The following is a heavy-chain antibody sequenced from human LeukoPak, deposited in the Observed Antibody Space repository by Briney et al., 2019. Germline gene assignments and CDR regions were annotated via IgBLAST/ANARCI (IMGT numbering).Heavy chain of an antibody. Sequence: TETLSLTCTVSGYSISSGYYWGWIRQPPGKGLEWIGSIYHSGSTYYNPSLKSRVTISVDTSKNQFSLKLSSVIAADTAVYYCARAPPSYGYFDYWGQGTLVTVSS. J-gene: IGHJ4*02. CDR3: ARAPPSYGYFDY. D-gene: IGHD5-18*01. CDR1: GYSISSGYY. V-gene: IGHV4-38-2*02. CDR2: IYHSGST.